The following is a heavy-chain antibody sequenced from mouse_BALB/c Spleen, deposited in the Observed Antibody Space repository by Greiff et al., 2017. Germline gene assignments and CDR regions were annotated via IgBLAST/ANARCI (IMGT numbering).Heavy chain of an antibody. CDR3: ARVPYDSYAMDY. D-gene: IGHD6-5*01. V-gene: IGHV14-3*02. J-gene: IGHJ4*01. CDR2: IDPANGNT. CDR1: GFNIKDTY. Sequence: EVQLQQSGAELVKPGASVKLSCTASGFNIKDTYMHWVKQRPEQGLEWIGRIDPANGNTKYDPKFQGKATITADTSSNTAYLQLSSLTSEDTAVYYCARVPYDSYAMDYWGQGTSVTVSS.